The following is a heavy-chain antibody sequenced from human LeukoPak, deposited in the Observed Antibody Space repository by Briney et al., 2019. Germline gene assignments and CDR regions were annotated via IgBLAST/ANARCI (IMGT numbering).Heavy chain of an antibody. V-gene: IGHV5-51*01. J-gene: IGHJ4*02. Sequence: GESLKISFQGSGYTFTNNWIGWVRQMPGKGLEWMGIINPADSDTRYGPSLQGQVAISADKSINTAYLQWSRLKASDTAIYFCVWGTGGYRYEYWGQGTPVTVSS. D-gene: IGHD5-18*01. CDR3: VWGTGGYRYEY. CDR2: INPADSDT. CDR1: GYTFTNNW.